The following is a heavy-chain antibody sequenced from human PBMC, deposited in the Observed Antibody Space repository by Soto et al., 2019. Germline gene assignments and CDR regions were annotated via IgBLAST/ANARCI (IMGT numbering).Heavy chain of an antibody. Sequence: SETLSLTCTVSGGSIRSYCWTWIRQPPGEGLEWIGCICNSGSTNYNPSLKSRVAISIDTPKNQFSLKLSSVTAADTAVYYCARVGGYDSRCYYYYGMDVWGQGTTVTVSS. CDR3: ARVGGYDSRCYYYYGMDV. CDR2: ICNSGST. D-gene: IGHD5-12*01. CDR1: GGSIRSYC. V-gene: IGHV4-59*01. J-gene: IGHJ6*02.